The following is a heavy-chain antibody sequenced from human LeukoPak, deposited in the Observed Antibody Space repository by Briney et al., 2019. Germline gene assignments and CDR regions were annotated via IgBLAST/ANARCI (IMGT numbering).Heavy chain of an antibody. CDR3: ASYFGGFDYYYYYGMDA. CDR2: IIPIFGTA. Sequence: SVKVSCKASGGTFSSYAISWVRQAPGQGLEWMGGIIPIFGTANYAQKFQGRVTITADESTSTAYMELSSLRSEDTAVYYCASYFGGFDYYYYYGMDAWGQGTTVTVSS. CDR1: GGTFSSYA. J-gene: IGHJ6*02. V-gene: IGHV1-69*13. D-gene: IGHD3-10*01.